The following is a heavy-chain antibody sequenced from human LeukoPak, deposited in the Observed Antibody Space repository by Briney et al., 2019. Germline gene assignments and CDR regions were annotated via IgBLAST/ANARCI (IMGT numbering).Heavy chain of an antibody. V-gene: IGHV3-23*01. D-gene: IGHD1-26*01. CDR1: GFAFNKYA. Sequence: GGSLRLSCAASGFAFNKYAMTWVRQAPGKGLEWVSNINDKGGERHYADSVKGRFTISRDNSKNTVFLQMDNLRADDPAVYYCAKTQWKVGATDYFDYWGQGILVTVSS. J-gene: IGHJ4*02. CDR3: AKTQWKVGATDYFDY. CDR2: INDKGGER.